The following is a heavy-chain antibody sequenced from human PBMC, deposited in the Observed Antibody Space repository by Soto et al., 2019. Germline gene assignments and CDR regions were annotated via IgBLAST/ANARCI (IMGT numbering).Heavy chain of an antibody. CDR1: GGSISSSSYY. J-gene: IGHJ4*02. Sequence: SETLSLTCTVSGGSISSSSYYWGWIRQPPGKGLEWIGSIYYSGSTYYNPSLKSRVTISVDTSKNQFSLKLSSVTAADTAVYYCARHGRGSYYDSSGSDFDHWGQGTLVTVPS. V-gene: IGHV4-39*01. CDR3: ARHGRGSYYDSSGSDFDH. CDR2: IYYSGST. D-gene: IGHD3-22*01.